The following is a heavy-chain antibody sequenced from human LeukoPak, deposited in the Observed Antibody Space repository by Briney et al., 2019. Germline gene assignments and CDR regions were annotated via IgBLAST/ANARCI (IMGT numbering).Heavy chain of an antibody. CDR2: IEDDGSEK. V-gene: IGHV3-7*01. CDR3: ARDLEPATIMYYFAY. J-gene: IGHJ4*02. Sequence: PGGSLRLSCAASGFTFDKYWMSWVRQAPGKGLERVANIEDDGSEKYYVDSVKGRFTISRDNARNSLYLQMNSLRAEDTAIYYCARDLEPATIMYYFAYWGQGTPVTVSS. D-gene: IGHD5-24*01. CDR1: GFTFDKYW.